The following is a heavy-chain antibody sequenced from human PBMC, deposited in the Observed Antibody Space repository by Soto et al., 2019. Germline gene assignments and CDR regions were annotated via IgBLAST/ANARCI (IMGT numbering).Heavy chain of an antibody. CDR3: AAGFPPDF. CDR1: GFTFSISW. CDR2: IKGDGSEK. V-gene: IGHV3-7*01. D-gene: IGHD2-21*01. Sequence: EVHLVESGGGLVQPGGSLTLSCAASGFTFSISWMNWVRQAPGNGLEWVANIKGDGSEKYYVDSVTGRFTISRDNAKHSLYLQMNSLRAEDTAVYYCAAGFPPDFWGQGTLVTVSS. J-gene: IGHJ4*02.